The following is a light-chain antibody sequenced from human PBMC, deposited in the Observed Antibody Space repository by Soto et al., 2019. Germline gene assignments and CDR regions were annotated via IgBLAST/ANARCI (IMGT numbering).Light chain of an antibody. J-gene: IGKJ1*01. V-gene: IGKV3-15*01. CDR1: QMVXSD. Sequence: DIVMTQCPANLSLSLGESPTLSLRGRQMVXSDLRWFKQKSGQSTRILISDETTRATGIPARFIGSGSGKEFTITLSSLQSEYFAVYYCQQYKNWPPWTFGQGTKVDI. CDR3: QQYKNWPPWT. CDR2: DET.